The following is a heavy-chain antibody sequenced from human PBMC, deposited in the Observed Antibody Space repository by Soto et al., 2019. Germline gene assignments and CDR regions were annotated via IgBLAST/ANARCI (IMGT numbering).Heavy chain of an antibody. Sequence: SENLSLTCAVSGSSVTSNHFWGWIRQPPGKGLEWIGSIYHGGRTSYSNPSLRSRVTISVDTSKNQFSLKLSSVTAADTAVYYYARHIPGDGITMIVVFYYFDYWGQGTLVTVSS. J-gene: IGHJ4*02. CDR3: ARHIPGDGITMIVVFYYFDY. D-gene: IGHD3-22*01. V-gene: IGHV4-38-2*01. CDR2: IYHGGRT. CDR1: GSSVTSNHF.